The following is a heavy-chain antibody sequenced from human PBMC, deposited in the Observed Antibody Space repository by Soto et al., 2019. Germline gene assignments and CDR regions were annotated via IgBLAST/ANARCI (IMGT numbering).Heavy chain of an antibody. CDR3: AHRAYFDSGKQFDY. V-gene: IGHV2-5*02. D-gene: IGHD3-10*01. CDR2: IYWDDEK. CDR1: GFSLSTSGVG. J-gene: IGHJ4*02. Sequence: QITLKESGPTLVKPTQTLTLTCTFSGFSLSTSGVGVGWIRQPPGKALEWLAIIYWDDEKRYSPSLKTRLTVTKDTSNNQVVLTMTSVDPVDTATYYCAHRAYFDSGKQFDYWGQGTLVSVSS.